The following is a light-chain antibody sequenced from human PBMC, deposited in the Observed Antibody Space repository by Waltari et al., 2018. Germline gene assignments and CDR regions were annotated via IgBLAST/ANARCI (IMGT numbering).Light chain of an antibody. CDR3: QQYKSYPLT. V-gene: IGKV1-5*01. CDR2: GAS. J-gene: IGKJ4*01. Sequence: DIQMTQSPSTLSASVGDRVTITCRASQSIGYFLAWYQQKPGKAPKLLIYGASTLQSGVPSRFSGSGSGTECALTIGSLQPDDFATYHCQQYKSYPLTFGGGTKVEIK. CDR1: QSIGYF.